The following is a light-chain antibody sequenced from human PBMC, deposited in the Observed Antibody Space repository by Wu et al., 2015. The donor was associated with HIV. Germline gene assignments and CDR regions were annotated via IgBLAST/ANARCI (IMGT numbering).Light chain of an antibody. CDR2: AAS. CDR3: QKYNTAPWT. Sequence: DIQLTQSPSFLSASIGNRVTITCRASQGIGNYLAWYQQKPGKVPKLLIYAASTLQSGVPSRFSGSGSGTDFTLTISSLQPEDVATYYCQKYNTAPWTFGQGTKVEMK. V-gene: IGKV1-27*01. J-gene: IGKJ1*01. CDR1: QGIGNY.